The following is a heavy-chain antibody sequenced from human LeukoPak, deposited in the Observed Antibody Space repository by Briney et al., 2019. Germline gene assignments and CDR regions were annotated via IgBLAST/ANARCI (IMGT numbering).Heavy chain of an antibody. CDR2: MNPNSGNT. Sequence: GASVKVSCKASGYTFTSYDINWVRQATGQGPEWMGWMNPNSGNTGYAQKFQGRVTMTRNTSISTAYMELSSLRSEDTAVYYCARGRSSYGSQLWFIFDAFDIWGQGTMVTVSS. V-gene: IGHV1-8*01. CDR1: GYTFTSYD. J-gene: IGHJ3*02. CDR3: ARGRSSYGSQLWFIFDAFDI. D-gene: IGHD5-18*01.